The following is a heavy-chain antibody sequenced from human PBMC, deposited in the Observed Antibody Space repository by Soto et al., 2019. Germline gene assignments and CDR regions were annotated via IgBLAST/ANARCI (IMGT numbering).Heavy chain of an antibody. CDR2: INPSGGST. Sequence: QVQLVQSGAEVKKPGASVKVSCKASGYTFTSYYMHWVRQAPGQGLEWMGIINPSGGSTSYAQKFQGRVTMTRDTSTSTVYMKLSSLRSEDTAVYYCARDSSPGGVLWFGELSPYFDYWGQGTLVTVSS. D-gene: IGHD3-10*01. J-gene: IGHJ4*02. V-gene: IGHV1-46*03. CDR1: GYTFTSYY. CDR3: ARDSSPGGVLWFGELSPYFDY.